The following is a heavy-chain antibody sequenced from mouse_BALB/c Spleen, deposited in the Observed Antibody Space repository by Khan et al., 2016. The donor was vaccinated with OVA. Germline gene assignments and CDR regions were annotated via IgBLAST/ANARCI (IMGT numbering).Heavy chain of an antibody. Sequence: QVQLQQSGTELSKPGASVKISCKATGYTFSNYWIEWIKQRSGHGLEWIGEILLGSDSPNYNERFMGKATFTADTSSNTAYMQLSSLTSEDAAVYYCARQGGGYCSAFAYWGQGTLVTVSA. CDR3: ARQGGGYCSAFAY. CDR1: GYTFSNYW. CDR2: ILLGSDSP. D-gene: IGHD2-3*01. V-gene: IGHV1-9*01. J-gene: IGHJ3*01.